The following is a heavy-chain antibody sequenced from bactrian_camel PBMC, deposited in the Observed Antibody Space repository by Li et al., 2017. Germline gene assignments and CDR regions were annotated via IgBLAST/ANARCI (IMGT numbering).Heavy chain of an antibody. CDR3: VADPSWRGWCSVEAGRYAY. J-gene: IGHJ4*01. Sequence: HVQLVESGGGSVQAGGSLRLSCAASGYASKFKCMGWFRQASGQEREGVAAIWPNSIGGTYYADSVKGRFTISRDDAKNTLSLEMNSLKPEDTAMYYCVADPSWRGWCSVEAGRYAYWGQGTQVTVS. CDR2: IWPNSIGGT. D-gene: IGHD1*01. V-gene: IGHV3S53*01. CDR1: GYASKFKC.